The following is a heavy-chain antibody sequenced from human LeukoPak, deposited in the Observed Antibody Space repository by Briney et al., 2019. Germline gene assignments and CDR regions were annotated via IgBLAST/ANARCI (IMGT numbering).Heavy chain of an antibody. J-gene: IGHJ4*02. CDR1: GGSISSSSYY. Sequence: SETLSLTCTVSGGSISSSSYYWGWIRQPPGKGLEWIGSIYYSGSTYYNPSLKSRVTISVDTSKNQFSLKLSSVTAADTAVYYCAASQTKWLGELSGIFDYWGQGTLVTVSS. CDR2: IYYSGST. D-gene: IGHD3-10*01. CDR3: AASQTKWLGELSGIFDY. V-gene: IGHV4-39*01.